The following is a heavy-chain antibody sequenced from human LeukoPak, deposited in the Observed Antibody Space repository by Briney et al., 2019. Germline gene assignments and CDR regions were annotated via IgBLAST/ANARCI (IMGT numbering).Heavy chain of an antibody. CDR1: GGSISSYY. D-gene: IGHD6-19*01. CDR3: AAESERWLLRS. J-gene: IGHJ4*02. CDR2: IYYRETP. Sequence: SETLSLTCTVSGGSISSYYWGWVRQPPGKGLEWAGQIYYRETPNYNPSLRGRVTISIDTSKNQFSLKLNSVTAADTAIYYCAAESERWLLRSWGQGTLVTVSS. V-gene: IGHV4-59*03.